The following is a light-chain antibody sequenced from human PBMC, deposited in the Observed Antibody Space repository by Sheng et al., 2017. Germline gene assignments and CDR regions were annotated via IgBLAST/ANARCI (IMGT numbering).Light chain of an antibody. CDR3: QQYGWSPPHT. CDR1: QSVSSY. Sequence: EIVLTQSPATLSLSPGERATLSCRASQSVSSYLAWYQQKPGQAPRLLIYGASTRATGIPARFSGSGSGTEFTLTISSLEPEDFAVYYCQQYGWSPPHTFGQGTKLEI. J-gene: IGKJ2*01. CDR2: GAS. V-gene: IGKV3-11*01.